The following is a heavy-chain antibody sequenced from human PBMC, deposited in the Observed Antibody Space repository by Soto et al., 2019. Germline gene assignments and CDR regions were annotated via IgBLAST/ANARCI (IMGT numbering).Heavy chain of an antibody. Sequence: QVQLQESGPGLVKPSQTLSLTCTVSGGSISSGNNYWSWIRQPPGKGLEWIGFISYSGSTYYSLSLKSRVTISVDTSKNQFSLNLSFVTAADTAVYYCATMGTPATGLYYFDYWGHATLVTVSS. D-gene: IGHD5-18*01. V-gene: IGHV4-30-4*01. J-gene: IGHJ4*01. CDR2: ISYSGST. CDR1: GGSISSGNNY. CDR3: ATMGTPATGLYYFDY.